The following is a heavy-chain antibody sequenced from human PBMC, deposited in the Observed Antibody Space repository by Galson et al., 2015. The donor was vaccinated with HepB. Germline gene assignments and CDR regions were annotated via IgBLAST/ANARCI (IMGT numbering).Heavy chain of an antibody. V-gene: IGHV5-10-1*01. CDR1: GYNFTNYW. CDR2: IDPSDSYT. Sequence: SGAEVKKPGESLRISCQGSGYNFTNYWINWVRQMPGKGLEWMGRIDPSDSYTNYSPSFQGHVTISADKSINTAHLQWSSLKASDTAMYFCVGALYYGSVRDYWGQGTLVTVSS. CDR3: VGALYYGSVRDY. J-gene: IGHJ4*02. D-gene: IGHD3-10*01.